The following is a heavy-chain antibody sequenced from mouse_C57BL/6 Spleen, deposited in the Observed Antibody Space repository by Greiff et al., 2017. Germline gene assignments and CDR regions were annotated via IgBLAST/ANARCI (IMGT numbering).Heavy chain of an antibody. CDR3: AREIMTGTWFAY. V-gene: IGHV1-82*01. Sequence: QVQLKQSGPELVKPGASVKISCKASGYAFSSSWMNWVKQRPGKGLEWIGRIYPGDGDTNYNGKFKGKATLTGDKSSSTAYMQLSSLTSEDSAVYCCAREIMTGTWFAYWGQGTLVTVSA. CDR2: IYPGDGDT. J-gene: IGHJ3*01. CDR1: GYAFSSSW. D-gene: IGHD4-1*01.